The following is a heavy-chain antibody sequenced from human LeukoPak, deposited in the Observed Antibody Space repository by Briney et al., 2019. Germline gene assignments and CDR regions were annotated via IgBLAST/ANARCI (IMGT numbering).Heavy chain of an antibody. V-gene: IGHV1-46*01. CDR3: AITPTVTTPFDY. CDR2: INPSGGST. Sequence: ASVKVSCKASGYTFTSYYMHWVRQAPGQGLEWMGIINPSGGSTSYAQKFQGRVTVTRDTSTSTVYMELSSLRSEDTAVYYCAITPTVTTPFDYWGQGTLVTVSS. CDR1: GYTFTSYY. D-gene: IGHD4-11*01. J-gene: IGHJ4*02.